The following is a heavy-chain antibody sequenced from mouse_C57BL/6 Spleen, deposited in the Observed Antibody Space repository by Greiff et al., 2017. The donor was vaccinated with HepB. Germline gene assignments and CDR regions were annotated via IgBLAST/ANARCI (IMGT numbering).Heavy chain of an antibody. CDR2: ISYDGSN. Sequence: EVKLQESGPGLVKPSQSLSLTCSVTGYSITSGYYWNWIRQFPGNKLEWMGYISYDGSNNYNPSLKNRISITRDTSKNQFFLKLNSVTTEDTATYYCARNKESKLPREVFAYWGQGTLVTVSA. V-gene: IGHV3-6*01. J-gene: IGHJ3*01. D-gene: IGHD5-5*01. CDR1: GYSITSGYY. CDR3: ARNKESKLPREVFAY.